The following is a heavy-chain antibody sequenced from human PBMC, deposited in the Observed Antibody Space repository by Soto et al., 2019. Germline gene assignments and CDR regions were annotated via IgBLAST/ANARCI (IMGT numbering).Heavy chain of an antibody. CDR2: IWYDGSNK. V-gene: IGHV3-33*01. CDR3: ARDVDYSNSDYYYYYYMDV. CDR1: GFTFSSYG. D-gene: IGHD4-4*01. J-gene: IGHJ6*03. Sequence: GESLKISCAASGFTFSSYGMHWVRQAPGKGLEWVAVIWYDGSNKYYADSVKGRFTISRDNSKNTLYLQMNSLRAEDTAVYYCARDVDYSNSDYYYYYYMDVWGKGTTVTVSS.